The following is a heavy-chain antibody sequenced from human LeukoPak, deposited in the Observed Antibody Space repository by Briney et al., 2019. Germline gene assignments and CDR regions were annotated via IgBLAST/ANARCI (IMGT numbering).Heavy chain of an antibody. Sequence: KASETLSLTCTVSGGSISSYYWSWIRQPPGKGLEWIGYIYYSGSTNYNPSLKSRVTISVDTSKNQFSLKLSSVTAADTAVYYCARCPWGSSGSTHNLDYWGQGTLVTVSS. D-gene: IGHD6-19*01. V-gene: IGHV4-59*01. CDR2: IYYSGST. CDR1: GGSISSYY. CDR3: ARCPWGSSGSTHNLDY. J-gene: IGHJ4*02.